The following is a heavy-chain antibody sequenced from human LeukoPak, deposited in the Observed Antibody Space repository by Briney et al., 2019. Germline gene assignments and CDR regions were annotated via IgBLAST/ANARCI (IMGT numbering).Heavy chain of an antibody. D-gene: IGHD2-2*01. CDR2: IIPILGIA. V-gene: IGHV1-69*04. Sequence: VASVKVSCKASGGTFSSYAISWVRQAPGQGLEWMGRIIPILGIANYAQKFQGRVTITADKSTSTAYVELSSLRSEDTAVYYCARYCSSTSCYAGTHIVFSHGMDVWGQGTTVTVPS. J-gene: IGHJ6*02. CDR3: ARYCSSTSCYAGTHIVFSHGMDV. CDR1: GGTFSSYA.